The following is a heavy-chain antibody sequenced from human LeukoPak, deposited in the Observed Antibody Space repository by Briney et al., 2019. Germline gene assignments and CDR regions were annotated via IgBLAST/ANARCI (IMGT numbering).Heavy chain of an antibody. D-gene: IGHD1-26*01. J-gene: IGHJ4*02. Sequence: GGSLRLSCAASGFTVSSNYISWVRQAPGKGLEWVSVIYSGGSTYYADSVKGRFTISRDNSKNTLYLQMNSLRAEDTAVYYCARDNKGSYSSDYWGQGTLVTVSS. CDR1: GFTVSSNY. CDR2: IYSGGST. V-gene: IGHV3-66*02. CDR3: ARDNKGSYSSDY.